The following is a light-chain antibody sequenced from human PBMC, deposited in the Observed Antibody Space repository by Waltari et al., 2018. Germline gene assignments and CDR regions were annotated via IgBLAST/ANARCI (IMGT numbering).Light chain of an antibody. J-gene: IGLJ2*01. CDR3: ASRVRSGNQNHVI. CDR2: FEN. CDR1: SLRNYY. V-gene: IGLV3-19*01. Sequence: SSELTQDRSASVALGQTVTITCQGDSLRNYYGSWYQQKPGHAPTFLIYFENKRPSGIPERFSGSSSGDTTSLTITGAQAEDEADYYCASRVRSGNQNHVIFGGGTRLTVL.